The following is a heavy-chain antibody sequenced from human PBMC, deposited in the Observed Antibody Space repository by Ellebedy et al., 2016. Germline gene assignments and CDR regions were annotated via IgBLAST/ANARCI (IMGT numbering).Heavy chain of an antibody. V-gene: IGHV3-33*01. D-gene: IGHD4-17*01. CDR3: ARDGPLYGDHYYYYYGMDV. J-gene: IGHJ6*02. CDR1: GFTFSSYG. Sequence: GESLKISCAASGFTFSSYGMHWVRQAPGKGLEWVAVIWYDGSNKYYADSVKGRFTISRDNSKNTLYLQMNSLRAEDTAVYYCARDGPLYGDHYYYYYGMDVWGQGTTVTVSS. CDR2: IWYDGSNK.